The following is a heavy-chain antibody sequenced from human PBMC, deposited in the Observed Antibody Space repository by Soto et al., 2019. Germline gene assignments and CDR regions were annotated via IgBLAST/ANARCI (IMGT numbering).Heavy chain of an antibody. CDR1: GFTFSSYA. D-gene: IGHD4-17*01. J-gene: IGHJ6*02. CDR2: ISGSGGST. CDR3: ARTGRDYGDYVPYYYGMDV. V-gene: IGHV3-23*01. Sequence: GGSLRLSCAASGFTFSSYAMSWVRQAPGKGLEWVSAISGSGGSTYYADSVKGRFTISRDNSKNTLYLQMNSLRAEDTAVYYCARTGRDYGDYVPYYYGMDVWGQGTTVTVSS.